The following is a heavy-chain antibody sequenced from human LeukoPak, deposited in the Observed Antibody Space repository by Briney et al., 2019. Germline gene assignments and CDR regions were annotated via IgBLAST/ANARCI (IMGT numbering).Heavy chain of an antibody. CDR1: GFTFSSYS. D-gene: IGHD2-2*01. J-gene: IGHJ4*02. CDR3: ARDVVPAASGDY. CDR2: ISSSSSYI. Sequence: PGGSLRLSCAASGFTFSSYSMNWVRQAPGTGLEWVSSISSSSSYIYYADSVKGRFTISRDNAKNSLYLQMNSLRAEDTAVYYCARDVVPAASGDYWGQGTLVTVSS. V-gene: IGHV3-21*01.